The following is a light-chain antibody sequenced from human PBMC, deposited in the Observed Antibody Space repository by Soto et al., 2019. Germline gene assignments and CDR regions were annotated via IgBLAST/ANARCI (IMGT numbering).Light chain of an antibody. CDR1: ESVLDY. J-gene: IGKJ1*01. V-gene: IGKV3-15*01. CDR2: GPA. CDR3: QQYYSYPWT. Sequence: IVLPQCTGTMHAYPGERGNRSCRASESVLDYLAWFQQRPGQSPRLLIYGPATMATGIPGRFRGSGSGTDFTLTISCLQSEDFATYYCQQYYSYPWTFGQGTKVDIK.